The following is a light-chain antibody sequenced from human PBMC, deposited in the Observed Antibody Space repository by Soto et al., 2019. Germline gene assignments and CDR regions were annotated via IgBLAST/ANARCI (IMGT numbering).Light chain of an antibody. CDR1: SADIGAFNY. Sequence: QSVLTQPASVSGSPGQSITISCAGTSADIGAFNYVFWYQHHPGKAPKLLIYDVSDRPSGVSTRFSASKSANTASLTISGLQADDEADYYCSSYSTSSALVFGGGTKLTVL. J-gene: IGLJ2*01. CDR3: SSYSTSSALV. CDR2: DVS. V-gene: IGLV2-14*03.